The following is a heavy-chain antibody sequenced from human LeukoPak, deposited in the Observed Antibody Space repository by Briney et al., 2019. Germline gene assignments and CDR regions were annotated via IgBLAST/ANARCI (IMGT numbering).Heavy chain of an antibody. Sequence: SVKVSCKASGGTFSSYAISWVRQAPGQGLEWMGGIIPIFGTANYAQKLQGRVTMTTDTSTSTAYMELRSLRSDDTAVYYCARAVRVSKYYMDVWGKGTTVTVSS. D-gene: IGHD4-17*01. V-gene: IGHV1-69*05. CDR3: ARAVRVSKYYMDV. J-gene: IGHJ6*03. CDR2: IIPIFGTA. CDR1: GGTFSSYA.